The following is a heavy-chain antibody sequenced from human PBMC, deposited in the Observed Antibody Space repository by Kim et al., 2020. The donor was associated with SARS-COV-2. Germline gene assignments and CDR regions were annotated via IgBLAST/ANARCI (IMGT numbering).Heavy chain of an antibody. CDR3: ARDGLVTTVTTVGY. Sequence: GGSLRLSCAASGFTFSSYSMNWVRQAPGKGLEWVSSISSSSSHIYYADSVKGRFTISRDNAKNSLYLQMNSLRAEDTAVYYCARDGLVTTVTTVGYWGQGTLVSGSS. CDR2: ISSSSSHI. V-gene: IGHV3-21*01. D-gene: IGHD4-17*01. CDR1: GFTFSSYS. J-gene: IGHJ4*02.